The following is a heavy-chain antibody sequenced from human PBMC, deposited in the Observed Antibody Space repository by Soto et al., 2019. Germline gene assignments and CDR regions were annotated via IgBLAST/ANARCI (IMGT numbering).Heavy chain of an antibody. D-gene: IGHD5-12*01. Sequence: GASVKVSCKASGGTFSSYAISWVRQAPGQGLEWMGGSIPIFGTANYAQKFQGRVTITADESTSTAYMELSSLRSEDTAVYYCARGKGPEGLGYSGYDYRPDYYGMDVWGQGTTVTVSS. V-gene: IGHV1-69*13. CDR1: GGTFSSYA. CDR2: SIPIFGTA. J-gene: IGHJ6*02. CDR3: ARGKGPEGLGYSGYDYRPDYYGMDV.